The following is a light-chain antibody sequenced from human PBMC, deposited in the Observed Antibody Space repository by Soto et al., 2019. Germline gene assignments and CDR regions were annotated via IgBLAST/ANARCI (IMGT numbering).Light chain of an antibody. J-gene: IGKJ1*01. Sequence: DSVLALDPGALSLSPGERAILSCRASQTVNNNYLAWCQQKPGQAPRLLIYGASTRATGIQDRFSGSGSGTDFTLTISRLEPEDFAVYYCQQYGSSRTFGQGTKVDIK. V-gene: IGKV3-20*01. CDR3: QQYGSSRT. CDR1: QTVNNNY. CDR2: GAS.